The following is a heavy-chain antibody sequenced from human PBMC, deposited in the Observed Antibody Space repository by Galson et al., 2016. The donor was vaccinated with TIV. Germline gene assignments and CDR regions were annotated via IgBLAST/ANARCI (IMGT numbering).Heavy chain of an antibody. V-gene: IGHV1-18*04. J-gene: IGHJ4*02. CDR3: ARDAPYASAWSIDY. CDR1: GYTFTNYG. D-gene: IGHD2-2*01. Sequence: SVKVSCKASGYTFTNYGISWVRQAPGQGLEWMGWISGYDSNREYAQKVQGRVTMSIDTSTSTAYMEVRSLKSDDTAVDYCARDAPYASAWSIDYWGQGTLVSVSS. CDR2: ISGYDSNR.